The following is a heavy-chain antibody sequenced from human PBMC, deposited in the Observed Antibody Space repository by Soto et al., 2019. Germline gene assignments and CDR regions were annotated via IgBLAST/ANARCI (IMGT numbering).Heavy chain of an antibody. CDR3: ARDQGVAAAGITWFDP. CDR1: GASMNSYH. CDR2: IHSSGST. D-gene: IGHD6-13*01. J-gene: IGHJ5*02. V-gene: IGHV4-4*07. Sequence: QVQLQASGPGLVKPSETLSLTCTVSGASMNSYHWSWIRQPAGKGLEWIGHIHSSGSTNYNPSLKSRVTMSVDTSKNQFSLRLMSLTAEDTAVYYCARDQGVAAAGITWFDPWGQGSLVTVSS.